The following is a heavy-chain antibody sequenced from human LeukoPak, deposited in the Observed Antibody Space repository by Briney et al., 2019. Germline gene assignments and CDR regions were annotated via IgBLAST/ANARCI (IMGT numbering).Heavy chain of an antibody. CDR2: ISAYNGNT. J-gene: IGHJ6*03. CDR3: ASSTTAWHYYYMDV. CDR1: GYTFTSYG. V-gene: IGHV1-18*01. D-gene: IGHD4-17*01. Sequence: GASVKVSCKASGYTFTSYGISWVRQAPGQGLEWMGWISAYNGNTNYAQKLQGRVTMTTDTSTSTAYMELRSLRSDDTAVYYCASSTTAWHYYYMDVWGKGTTVTVSS.